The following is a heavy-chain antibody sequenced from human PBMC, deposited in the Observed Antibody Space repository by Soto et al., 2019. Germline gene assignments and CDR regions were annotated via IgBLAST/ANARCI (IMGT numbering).Heavy chain of an antibody. D-gene: IGHD5-18*01. J-gene: IGHJ5*02. CDR1: GFTFSSYG. Sequence: GGSLRLSCAASGFTFSSYGMHWVRQAPGKGLEWVAVIWYDGSNKYYADSVKGRFTISRDNPKNTLYLQMNSLRAEDTAVYYCARDYRTAMAPGWFDPWGQGTLVTVSS. CDR2: IWYDGSNK. CDR3: ARDYRTAMAPGWFDP. V-gene: IGHV3-33*01.